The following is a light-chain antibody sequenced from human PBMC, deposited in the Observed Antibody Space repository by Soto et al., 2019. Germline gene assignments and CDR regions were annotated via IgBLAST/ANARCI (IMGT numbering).Light chain of an antibody. CDR3: QQYGSTYT. CDR2: GAS. J-gene: IGKJ2*01. Sequence: EIVLTQSPGTLSLSPGERATLSCRASQSVSSSYLAWYQQKPGQAPRLLIYGASSRATGIPDRFSGSGSGTDFTLTISRLEPADCAVYYCQQYGSTYTFGQGTKLEIK. V-gene: IGKV3-20*01. CDR1: QSVSSSY.